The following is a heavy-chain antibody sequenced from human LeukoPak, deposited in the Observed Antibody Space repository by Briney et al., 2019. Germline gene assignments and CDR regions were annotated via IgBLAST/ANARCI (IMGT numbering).Heavy chain of an antibody. Sequence: GESLKISCKGSGYSFTSYWIGWVRQMPGKGLEWMGIIYPGDSDTRYSPSFQGQVTISADKSISTAYLQWSSLKASDTAMYYCARVGPAATYYYYGMDVWGQGTTVTVSS. CDR2: IYPGDSDT. CDR3: ARVGPAATYYYYGMDV. V-gene: IGHV5-51*01. J-gene: IGHJ6*02. D-gene: IGHD2-2*01. CDR1: GYSFTSYW.